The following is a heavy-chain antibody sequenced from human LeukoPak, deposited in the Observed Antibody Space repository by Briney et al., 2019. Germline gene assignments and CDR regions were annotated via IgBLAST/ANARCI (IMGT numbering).Heavy chain of an antibody. CDR1: NYSISNSLY. CDR3: ARGTYGYYMDV. V-gene: IGHV4-38-2*02. J-gene: IGHJ6*03. Sequence: SETLSLTCSGSNYSISNSLYWGWLRQPPGKGLEWIGSIYRSGSTFYNPSLKSPVTISLDTSKNQFSLKLSSVTAPDTAVYFCARGTYGYYMDVWGKGTTVTVSS. CDR2: IYRSGST. D-gene: IGHD4-17*01.